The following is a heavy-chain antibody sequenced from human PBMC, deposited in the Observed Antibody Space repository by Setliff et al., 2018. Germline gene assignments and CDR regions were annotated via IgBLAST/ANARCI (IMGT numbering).Heavy chain of an antibody. D-gene: IGHD2-2*01. CDR3: ARGVYCSSTSCSPGLYWFDP. V-gene: IGHV4-34*01. J-gene: IGHJ5*02. Sequence: SETLSLTCAVYGGSFGGYYWSWIRQPPGKGLEWIGEINHSGSTNYNPSLKSRVTISVDTSKNQFSLKLSSVTAADTAVYYCARGVYCSSTSCSPGLYWFDPWGQGTLVTVSS. CDR2: INHSGST. CDR1: GGSFGGYY.